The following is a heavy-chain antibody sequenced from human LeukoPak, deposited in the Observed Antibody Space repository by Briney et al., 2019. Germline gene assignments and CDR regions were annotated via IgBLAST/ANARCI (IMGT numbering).Heavy chain of an antibody. J-gene: IGHJ4*02. Sequence: GGSLRLSCAASGFTFSSYSMNWVRQAPGKGLEWVAVIWYDGSNKYYADSVKGRFTISRDNSKNTLYLQMNSLRAEDTAVYYCAKPVYSSGWYIDYWGQGTLVTVSS. D-gene: IGHD6-19*01. CDR2: IWYDGSNK. V-gene: IGHV3-33*06. CDR3: AKPVYSSGWYIDY. CDR1: GFTFSSYS.